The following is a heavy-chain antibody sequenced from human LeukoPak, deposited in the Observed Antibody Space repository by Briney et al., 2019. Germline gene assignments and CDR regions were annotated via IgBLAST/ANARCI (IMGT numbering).Heavy chain of an antibody. V-gene: IGHV3-30*18. CDR1: GFTLSSYG. Sequence: PGGSLRLSCAASGFTLSSYGMHWVRQAPGKGLEWVAVISYDGSNKYYADSVKGRFTISRDNSKNTLYLQMSSLRVEDTAVYYCAKDTLPADFRGQGTLVTVSS. CDR3: AKDTLPADF. CDR2: ISYDGSNK. J-gene: IGHJ4*02. D-gene: IGHD2-15*01.